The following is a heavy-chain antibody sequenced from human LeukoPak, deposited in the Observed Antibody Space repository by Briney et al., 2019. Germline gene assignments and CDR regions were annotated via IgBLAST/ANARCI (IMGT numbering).Heavy chain of an antibody. D-gene: IGHD3-16*01. CDR1: GYTFTSNA. J-gene: IGHJ4*02. CDR3: ARGAGEGSWLIDY. Sequence: GASVKVSCKPSGYTFTSNAIHWVRQAPGQSLKWMGCINGANGNTQYSHEFQGRVTITRDTSARTAYMELSILTSDDMAIYYCARGAGEGSWLIDYRGQGTLVIVSS. CDR2: INGANGNT. V-gene: IGHV1-3*03.